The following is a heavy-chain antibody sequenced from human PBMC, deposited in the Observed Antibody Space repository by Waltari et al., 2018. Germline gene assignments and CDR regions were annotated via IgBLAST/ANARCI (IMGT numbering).Heavy chain of an antibody. D-gene: IGHD3-10*01. CDR1: GFTFSRYP. CDR2: RSYYGITN. Sequence: QVQLVESGGGVVQPGKSLRPSCAASGFTFSRYPLHWVRQAPGQGLEWVALRSYYGITNYYVASVKGRFTLSRDNSKSTLYLQMNDLRIEDTAVYYCARDGDSYFYGSWTDYWGQGTLVTGSS. J-gene: IGHJ4*02. CDR3: ARDGDSYFYGSWTDY. V-gene: IGHV3-30*04.